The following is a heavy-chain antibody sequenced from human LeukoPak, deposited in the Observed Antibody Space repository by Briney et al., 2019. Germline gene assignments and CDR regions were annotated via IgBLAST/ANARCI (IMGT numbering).Heavy chain of an antibody. CDR1: GASISSSSDY. CDR2: IYYSGSS. V-gene: IGHV4-39*01. D-gene: IGHD6-6*01. CDR3: ARYISSVGYFDS. J-gene: IGHJ4*02. Sequence: SETLSLTCSVSGASISSSSDYWDWIRQPPGKGLEWIGRIYYSGSSYYNPSLKSRVTISVNTSNNQFSLKLSSVTAADTAVYYCARYISSVGYFDSWGQGTLVTVSP.